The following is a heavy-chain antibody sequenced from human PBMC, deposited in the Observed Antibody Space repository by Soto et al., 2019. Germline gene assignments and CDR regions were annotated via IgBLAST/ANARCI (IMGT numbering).Heavy chain of an antibody. CDR3: ARDTKSGSYSLEY. J-gene: IGHJ4*02. Sequence: ASVKVSCKASGYTFTSYGIIWVRQAPGQGLEWMGWISAYNGNTNYAQKFQGRFTISRDNSKNTLYLQMGSLRAEDMAVYYCARDTKSGSYSLEYWGQGTLVTVSS. CDR1: GYTFTSYG. CDR2: ISAYNGNT. D-gene: IGHD1-26*01. V-gene: IGHV1-18*03.